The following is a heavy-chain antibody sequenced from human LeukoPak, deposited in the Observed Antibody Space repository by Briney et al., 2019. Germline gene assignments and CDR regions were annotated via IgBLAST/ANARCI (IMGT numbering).Heavy chain of an antibody. CDR3: AKVVAGNIDYYFDY. D-gene: IGHD2/OR15-2a*01. CDR2: VSGSGDRM. J-gene: IGHJ4*02. V-gene: IGHV3-23*01. CDR1: GFTSSSYA. Sequence: GGSLRLSCAASGFTSSSYALNWVRQAPGKGLEWVATVSGSGDRMYHADSVKGRFTISRDNSKNTVYLQMRNLRVEHTAVYYCAKVVAGNIDYYFDYWGQGILVAVSS.